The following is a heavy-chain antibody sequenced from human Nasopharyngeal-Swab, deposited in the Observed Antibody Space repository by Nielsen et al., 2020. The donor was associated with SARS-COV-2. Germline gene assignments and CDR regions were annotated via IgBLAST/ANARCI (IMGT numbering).Heavy chain of an antibody. CDR3: ASRYSSSSHYYYYMDV. CDR2: ISYDGSNK. CDR1: GFTFSSYG. J-gene: IGHJ6*03. D-gene: IGHD6-6*01. V-gene: IGHV3-30*03. Sequence: SLKISCAASGFTFSSYGMHWVRQAPGKGLEWVAVISYDGSNKYYADSVKGRFTISRDNSKNTLYLQMNSLRAEDTAVYYCASRYSSSSHYYYYMDVWSKGTTVTVSS.